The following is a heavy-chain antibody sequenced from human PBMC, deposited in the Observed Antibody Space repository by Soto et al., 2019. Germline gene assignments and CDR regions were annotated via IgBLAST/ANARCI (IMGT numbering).Heavy chain of an antibody. J-gene: IGHJ3*02. V-gene: IGHV4-39*01. CDR3: ARLRTSSRPVYAFDI. CDR2: IYYSGST. Sequence: SQTLSLTCTVSGGSISSSSYYWGWIRQPPGKGLEWIGSIYYSGSTYYNPSLKSRVTISVDTSKNQFSLKLSSVTAADTAVYYCARLRTSSRPVYAFDIWGQGTMVTVSS. D-gene: IGHD1-20*01. CDR1: GGSISSSSYY.